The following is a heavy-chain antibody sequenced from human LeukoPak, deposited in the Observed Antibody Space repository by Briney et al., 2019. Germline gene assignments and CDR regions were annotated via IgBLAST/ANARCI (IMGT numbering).Heavy chain of an antibody. CDR1: GYTFTSYG. Sequence: GASVKVSCKASGYTFTSYGISWVRQAPGQGLEWMGWISAYNGNTNYAQKLQGRVTMTTDTSTSTAYMELRSLRSDDTAVYYCARGPRVVAATQRYYGMDVWGQGTTVTVSS. CDR2: ISAYNGNT. CDR3: ARGPRVVAATQRYYGMDV. D-gene: IGHD2-15*01. V-gene: IGHV1-18*01. J-gene: IGHJ6*02.